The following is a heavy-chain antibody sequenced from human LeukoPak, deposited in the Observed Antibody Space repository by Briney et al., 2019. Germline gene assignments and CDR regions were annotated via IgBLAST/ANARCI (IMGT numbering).Heavy chain of an antibody. Sequence: PGGSLRLSCAASGFTFSSYGMHWVRQAPGKGLEWVAVIWYDGSNKYYADSVKGRFTISRDNSKNTLYLQMNSLRAEDTAVYYCARGSAYCGGDCYSLDYWGQGTLVTVSS. CDR3: ARGSAYCGGDCYSLDY. V-gene: IGHV3-33*01. D-gene: IGHD2-21*02. J-gene: IGHJ4*02. CDR2: IWYDGSNK. CDR1: GFTFSSYG.